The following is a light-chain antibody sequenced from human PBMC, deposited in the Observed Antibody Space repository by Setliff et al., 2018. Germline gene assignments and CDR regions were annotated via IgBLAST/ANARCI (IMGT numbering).Light chain of an antibody. J-gene: IGLJ2*01. CDR3: LSYTSQTTHAL. CDR2: EVS. Sequence: QPALTQPAAVSGSPGQSITISCTGTSSDVGGYNYVSWYQQHPDKAPKLMIYEVSKRPSGVSDRFSGSKSGNTASLTISGLQAEDEADYYCLSYTSQTTHALFGGGTKVTVL. CDR1: SSDVGGYNY. V-gene: IGLV2-14*03.